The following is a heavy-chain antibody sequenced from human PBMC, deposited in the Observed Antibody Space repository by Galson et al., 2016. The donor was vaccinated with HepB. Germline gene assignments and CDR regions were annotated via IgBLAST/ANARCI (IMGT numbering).Heavy chain of an antibody. V-gene: IGHV3-21*06. CDR2: IISSSLYI. D-gene: IGHD3-10*01. CDR3: ARWSRGTGSSLDF. Sequence: SLRLSCAASGFNFSTFTVNWVRQVPGKGLEWVSSIISSSLYIYYADSLRGRFTVSRDNSKNSLFLQMNSLGAEDTAIYYCARWSRGTGSSLDFWGQGTLVTVSS. J-gene: IGHJ4*02. CDR1: GFNFSTFT.